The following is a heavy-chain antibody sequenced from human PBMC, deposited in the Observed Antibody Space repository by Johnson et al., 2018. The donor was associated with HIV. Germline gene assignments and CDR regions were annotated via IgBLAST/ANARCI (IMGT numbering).Heavy chain of an antibody. CDR1: GFTFSSYA. CDR2: ISYDGSNK. J-gene: IGHJ3*02. Sequence: LSCAASGFTFSSYAMHWVRQAPGKGLEWVAVISYDGSNKYYADSVKGRFTISRDNSKNTLYLQMNSLRAEDTAVYYCASALCTWGAFDIWGQGTMVTVSS. CDR3: ASALCTWGAFDI. V-gene: IGHV3-30*04. D-gene: IGHD2-8*01.